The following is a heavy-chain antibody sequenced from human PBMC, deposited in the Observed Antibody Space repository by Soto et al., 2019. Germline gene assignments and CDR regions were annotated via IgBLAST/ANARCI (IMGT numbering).Heavy chain of an antibody. Sequence: QVQLVQSGAEVKEPGSAVKVSCKAPADSFSSYGISWVRQAPGQGLEWMGGIIPIFGTTNYAEKFQGRVTITADESTNTAYMAVSSLRSEDTVLYYCARVFPDGWVEPGGVRGYLDTWGRGTLVTVSS. CDR3: ARVFPDGWVEPGGVRGYLDT. J-gene: IGHJ4*02. V-gene: IGHV1-69*01. D-gene: IGHD6-19*01. CDR2: IIPIFGTT. CDR1: ADSFSSYG.